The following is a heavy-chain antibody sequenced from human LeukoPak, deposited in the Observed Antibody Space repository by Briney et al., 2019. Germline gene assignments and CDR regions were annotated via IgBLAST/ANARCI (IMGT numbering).Heavy chain of an antibody. CDR2: ITHSGST. CDR1: GESFSGYY. Sequence: SETLSPTCAVYGESFSGYYWSWIRRPPGKGLEWIGEITHSGSTNYNPSLKSRVTLSVDTSKKQFSLNLSSVTAADTAVYYCARRGLGRPDYWGQGTLVTVSS. V-gene: IGHV4-34*01. J-gene: IGHJ4*02. CDR3: ARRGLGRPDY. D-gene: IGHD3/OR15-3a*01.